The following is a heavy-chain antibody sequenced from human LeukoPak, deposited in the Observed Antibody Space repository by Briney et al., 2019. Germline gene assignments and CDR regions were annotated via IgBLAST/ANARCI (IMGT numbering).Heavy chain of an antibody. CDR2: INPNSGGT. V-gene: IGHV1-2*02. J-gene: IGHJ6*03. Sequence: ASVKVSCKASGYTFTGYYMHWVRQAPRQGLEWMGWINPNSGGTNYAQKFRGRVTMTRDTSISTAYMELSRLRSDDTAVYYCARDAPFPYYYYMDVWGKGTTVTVSS. CDR1: GYTFTGYY. CDR3: ARDAPFPYYYYMDV.